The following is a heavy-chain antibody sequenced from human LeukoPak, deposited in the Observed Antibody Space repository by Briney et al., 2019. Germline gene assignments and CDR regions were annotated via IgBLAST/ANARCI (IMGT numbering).Heavy chain of an antibody. J-gene: IGHJ4*02. D-gene: IGHD3-9*01. Sequence: GESLKISCKGSGYSFTSYWIGWVRQMPGKGLEWMGIIYPGDSDTRYSPSFQGQVTISADKSISTAYLQWSSLKASDTAMYYCARPGIYGRYFDPTFDYWGQGTLVTVSS. V-gene: IGHV5-51*01. CDR1: GYSFTSYW. CDR2: IYPGDSDT. CDR3: ARPGIYGRYFDPTFDY.